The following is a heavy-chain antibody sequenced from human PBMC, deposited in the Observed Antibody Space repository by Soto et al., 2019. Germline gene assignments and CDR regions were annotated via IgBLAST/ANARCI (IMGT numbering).Heavy chain of an antibody. V-gene: IGHV5-51*01. CDR2: IYPADSDT. D-gene: IGHD2-2*01. CDR1: GYNFNTYW. Sequence: GESLKISCKGSGYNFNTYWIGWVRQVPGKGLEWTGIIYPADSDTRYSPSFQGQVTISADKSISTAYLQWSSLKASDTAIYYYARQYAAFDYWGQGTLVTVSS. J-gene: IGHJ4*02. CDR3: ARQYAAFDY.